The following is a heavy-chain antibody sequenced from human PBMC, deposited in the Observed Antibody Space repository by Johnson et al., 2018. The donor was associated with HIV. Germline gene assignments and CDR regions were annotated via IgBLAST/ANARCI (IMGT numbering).Heavy chain of an antibody. Sequence: QVQLVESGGGVVQPGRSLRLSCAASGFTFSNYAMDWVRQAPGKGLEWVAVISFDGSNKYYADSVKGRFTISRDNSKNTLYLQMNSLRAEDTAVYYCAKDNPGVSHAFDIWGQGTMVTVSS. CDR3: AKDNPGVSHAFDI. CDR1: GFTFSNYA. D-gene: IGHD1-14*01. J-gene: IGHJ3*02. V-gene: IGHV3-30*18. CDR2: ISFDGSNK.